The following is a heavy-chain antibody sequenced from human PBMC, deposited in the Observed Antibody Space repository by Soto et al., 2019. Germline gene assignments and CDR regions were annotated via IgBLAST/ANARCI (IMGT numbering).Heavy chain of an antibody. CDR2: INHSGST. J-gene: IGHJ4*02. CDR1: GGSFSGYY. V-gene: IGHV4-34*01. Sequence: PSETLSLTCAVYGGSFSGYYWSWIRQPPGKGLEWIGEINHSGSTNYNLSLKSRVTISVDTSKNQFSLKLSSVTAADTAVYYCARYNRWQLVHDYWGQGTLVTVSS. D-gene: IGHD6-6*01. CDR3: ARYNRWQLVHDY.